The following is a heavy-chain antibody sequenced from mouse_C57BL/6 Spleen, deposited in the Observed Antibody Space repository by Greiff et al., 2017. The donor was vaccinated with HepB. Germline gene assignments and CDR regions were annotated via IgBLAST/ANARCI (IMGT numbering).Heavy chain of an antibody. CDR2: INPNNGGT. CDR1: GYTFTDYY. J-gene: IGHJ3*01. D-gene: IGHD4-1*01. V-gene: IGHV1-26*01. Sequence: EVQLQQSGPELVKPGASVKISCKASGYTFTDYYMNWVKQSHGKSLEWIGDINPNNGGTSYNQKFKGKATLTVDKSSSTAYMELRSLTSEDSAVYYCARAAWASWFAYWGQGTLVTVSA. CDR3: ARAAWASWFAY.